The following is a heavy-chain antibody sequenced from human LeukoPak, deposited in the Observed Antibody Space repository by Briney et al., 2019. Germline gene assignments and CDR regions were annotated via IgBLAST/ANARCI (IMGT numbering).Heavy chain of an antibody. Sequence: GGSLRLSCAASGFTFSSYGMHWVRQAPGKGLEWVAVISYDGSNKYYADSVKGRFTISRDNSENTLYLQMNSLRAEDTAVYYCARDMELWLFNYYYYYMDVWGKGTTVTVSS. D-gene: IGHD5-18*01. V-gene: IGHV3-30*03. CDR3: ARDMELWLFNYYYYYMDV. J-gene: IGHJ6*03. CDR1: GFTFSSYG. CDR2: ISYDGSNK.